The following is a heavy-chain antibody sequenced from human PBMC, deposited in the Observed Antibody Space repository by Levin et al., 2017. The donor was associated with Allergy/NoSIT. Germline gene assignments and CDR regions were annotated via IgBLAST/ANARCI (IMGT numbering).Heavy chain of an antibody. CDR1: GFSLSTSGMC. J-gene: IGHJ4*02. Sequence: SGPTLVKPTQTLTLTCTFSGFSLSTSGMCVSWIRQTPGKALEWLARIDWDDDKFYTTSLKTRLTISKDTSKNQVVLTMTNVDPVDTATYYCARMWDHSNTCYNDPFDYWGQGTLVTVSS. D-gene: IGHD2-2*02. V-gene: IGHV2-70*17. CDR3: ARMWDHSNTCYNDPFDY. CDR2: IDWDDDK.